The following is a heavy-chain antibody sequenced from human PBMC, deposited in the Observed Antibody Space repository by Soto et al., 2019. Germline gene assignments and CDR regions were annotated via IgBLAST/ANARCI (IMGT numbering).Heavy chain of an antibody. J-gene: IGHJ6*02. CDR1: GFTFSSYW. D-gene: IGHD3-3*01. V-gene: IGHV3-7*01. CDR3: ARALRGDFWSGYYKGYYYYGMDV. Sequence: GGSLRLSCAASGFTFSSYWMSWVRQAPGKGLEWVANIKQDGSEKYYVDSVKGRFTISRDNAKNSLYLQMNSLRAEDTAVYYCARALRGDFWSGYYKGYYYYGMDVWGQGTTVTV. CDR2: IKQDGSEK.